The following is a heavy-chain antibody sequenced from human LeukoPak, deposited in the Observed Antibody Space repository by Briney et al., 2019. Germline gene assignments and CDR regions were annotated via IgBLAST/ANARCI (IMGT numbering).Heavy chain of an antibody. CDR3: ARDYKSGDY. D-gene: IGHD3-10*01. V-gene: IGHV3-30*19. CDR1: GFTFNSYG. J-gene: IGHJ4*02. CDR2: ISYDGTNK. Sequence: GGSLRLSCAASGFTFNSYGMHWVRQAPGKGLEWVAVISYDGTNKYYADSVKGRLTISRDNSKNTVYLQMNSLRAEDTAVYYCARDYKSGDYWGQGTLVTISS.